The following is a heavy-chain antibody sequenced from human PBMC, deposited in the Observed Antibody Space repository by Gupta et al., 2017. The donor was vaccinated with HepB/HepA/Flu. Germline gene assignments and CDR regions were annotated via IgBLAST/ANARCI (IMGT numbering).Heavy chain of an antibody. J-gene: IGHJ4*02. CDR2: IYYSGST. CDR3: ARDGSTFFLRPDS. Sequence: QLQLQESGPGLVKPSETLSLTCTVSAGSISTNNYYWGWIRQPPGKGLEWIGSIYYSGSTFYNPSLKSRVTISVDTSKNQFSLKLSSVTAADTAVYYCARDGSTFFLRPDSWGQGTLVTVSS. D-gene: IGHD2/OR15-2a*01. CDR1: AGSISTNNYY. V-gene: IGHV4-39*02.